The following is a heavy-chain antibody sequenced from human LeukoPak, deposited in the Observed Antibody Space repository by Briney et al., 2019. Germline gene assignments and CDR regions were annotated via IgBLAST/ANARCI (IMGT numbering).Heavy chain of an antibody. V-gene: IGHV3-66*04. Sequence: GGSLRLSCAASGITVSTNYMSWVRQAPGKGLEWVSIIYSGGATFYADSVKGRFTISRENSKNTLWLQMNSVRAEDTAVYYCARHRKSARNYLYYYMDVWGKGTTVTVSS. CDR1: GITVSTNY. CDR2: IYSGGAT. CDR3: ARHRKSARNYLYYYMDV. J-gene: IGHJ6*03. D-gene: IGHD6-6*01.